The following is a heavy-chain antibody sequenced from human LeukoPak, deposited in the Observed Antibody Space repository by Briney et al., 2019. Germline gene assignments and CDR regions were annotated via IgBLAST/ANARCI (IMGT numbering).Heavy chain of an antibody. CDR1: GGSISSSSYY. CDR3: ARRYSYSSRPDY. D-gene: IGHD6-19*01. V-gene: IGHV4-39*01. J-gene: IGHJ4*02. CDR2: IYYSGST. Sequence: SETLSLTCTISGGSISSSSYYWGWIRQPPGKGLEWIGSIYYSGSTYYNPSLKSRVTISVDTSKNQFSLKLSSVTAADTAVYYCARRYSYSSRPDYWGQGTLVTVSS.